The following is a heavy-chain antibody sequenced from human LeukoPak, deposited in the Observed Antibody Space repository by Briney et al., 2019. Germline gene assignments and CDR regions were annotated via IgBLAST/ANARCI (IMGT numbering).Heavy chain of an antibody. CDR1: GLTFSSHW. Sequence: GGSLRLSCAASGLTFSSHWMHWVRQAPGKGLVWVSRITNDGSSTTYADSVKGRFTISRDNAKNSLYLQMSSLRAEDTAVYYCARERSTESYYYYGMDVWGQGTTVTVSS. CDR2: ITNDGSST. V-gene: IGHV3-74*01. J-gene: IGHJ6*02. CDR3: ARERSTESYYYYGMDV. D-gene: IGHD5/OR15-5a*01.